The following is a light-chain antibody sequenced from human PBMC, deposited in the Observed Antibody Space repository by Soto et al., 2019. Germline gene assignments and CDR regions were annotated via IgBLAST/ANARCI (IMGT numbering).Light chain of an antibody. J-gene: IGKJ1*01. CDR3: QQYNNWPPWT. CDR1: QSVSSN. V-gene: IGKV3-15*01. Sequence: EIVMTQYTATLSVSPGERATLSCRASQSVSSNLAWYQQKPGQAPRLLIYGASTRATGIPARFSGSVSWTEFTLTISSLQSEDFAVDYCQQYNNWPPWTFSQGTKVEIK. CDR2: GAS.